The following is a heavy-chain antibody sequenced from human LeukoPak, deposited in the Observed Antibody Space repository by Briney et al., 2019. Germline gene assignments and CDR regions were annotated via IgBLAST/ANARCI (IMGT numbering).Heavy chain of an antibody. J-gene: IGHJ3*01. CDR3: ARPRITVFGVVPWAFDV. CDR2: ISGSGRST. D-gene: IGHD3-3*01. Sequence: PGGSLRLSCAASKFIFSSYAMSWVRQAPGKGLEWVSGISGSGRSTYYADSVKGRFTISRDDAKNSLYLQMNSLRAEDTAVYYCARPRITVFGVVPWAFDVWGQGTMVTVSS. CDR1: KFIFSSYA. V-gene: IGHV3-23*01.